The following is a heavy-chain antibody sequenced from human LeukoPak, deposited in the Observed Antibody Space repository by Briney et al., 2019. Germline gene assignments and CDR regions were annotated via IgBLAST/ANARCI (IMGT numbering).Heavy chain of an antibody. Sequence: SETLSLTCTVSGGSISSGGYYWSWIRQHPGEGLEWIGYIYYSGSTYYNPSLKSRITISVDTSKNQFSLKLSSVTAADTAVYYCARARPPLVAPPDYWGQGTLVIVSS. CDR1: GGSISSGGYY. CDR2: IYYSGST. V-gene: IGHV4-31*03. J-gene: IGHJ4*02. D-gene: IGHD3-9*01. CDR3: ARARPPLVAPPDY.